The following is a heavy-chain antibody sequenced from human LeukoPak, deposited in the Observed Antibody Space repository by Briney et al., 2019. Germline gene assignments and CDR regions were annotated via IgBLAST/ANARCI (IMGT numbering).Heavy chain of an antibody. J-gene: IGHJ3*02. CDR2: ISSSSDYI. CDR3: AREEGGAGLYGFDI. CDR1: TFTFSSYS. D-gene: IGHD1-26*01. Sequence: GRSLRPSCAASTFTFSSYSMDWVRQAPGKGLEWVSSISSSSDYIYYADSLKGRFTISRDNAKNSLYLQMNSLRAEDTAVYYCAREEGGAGLYGFDIWGQGTMVTVSS. V-gene: IGHV3-21*01.